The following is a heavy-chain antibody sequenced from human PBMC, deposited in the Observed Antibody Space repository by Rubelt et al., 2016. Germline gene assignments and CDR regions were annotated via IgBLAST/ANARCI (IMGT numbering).Heavy chain of an antibody. Sequence: EVQLLESGGGLVQPGGSLRLSCAASGFTFSSFAMHWVRRAPGKGLEWVSHITSNSRTIYYADFVKGRFTISRENAKNSLYLQMNSLRAEDTAVYYCARDGRRGYDLDVWGQGTTVTVSS. V-gene: IGHV3-48*03. CDR1: GFTFSSFA. J-gene: IGHJ6*02. CDR3: ARDGRRGYDLDV. CDR2: ITSNSRTI.